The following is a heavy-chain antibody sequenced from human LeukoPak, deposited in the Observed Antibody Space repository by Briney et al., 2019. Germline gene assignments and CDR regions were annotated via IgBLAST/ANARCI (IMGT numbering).Heavy chain of an antibody. CDR2: IIPILGTT. CDR1: GCTFITYG. CDR3: ARDDYYDSSAYRENPFDV. D-gene: IGHD3-22*01. J-gene: IGHJ3*01. Sequence: SVKVSCKASGCTFITYGISWLRQAPGQGLEWMGGIIPILGTTNYAQKFQGRVTITADESTSTLYMELRSLRSEDTAIYYCARDDYYDSSAYRENPFDVWGQGTMVTVSS. V-gene: IGHV1-69*13.